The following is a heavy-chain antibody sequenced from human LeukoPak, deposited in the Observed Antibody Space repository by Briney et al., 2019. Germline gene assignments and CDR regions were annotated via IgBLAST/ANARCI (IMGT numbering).Heavy chain of an antibody. D-gene: IGHD4-17*01. CDR3: AKEVLGGNYGDYAVDY. CDR1: GFTFTTYA. J-gene: IGHJ4*02. Sequence: GRSLRLSCAASGFTFTTYAMSWVRQAPGKGLEWVSSVSGSGSHTYYADSVKGRFTISRDNSKNTLDLQMHSLRAEDTALYYCAKEVLGGNYGDYAVDYWGQGTLVTVSS. CDR2: VSGSGSHT. V-gene: IGHV3-23*01.